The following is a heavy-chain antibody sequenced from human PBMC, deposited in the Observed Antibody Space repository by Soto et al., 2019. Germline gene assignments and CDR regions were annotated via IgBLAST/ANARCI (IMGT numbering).Heavy chain of an antibody. V-gene: IGHV3-48*03. Sequence: GGSLRLSCAASGFTFTNYEINWVRQAPGKGLEWVSYISTSGSAIYYADSVKGRFTISRDNAKNSLYLQMNSLRAEDTAVYYCARHSRYYDSSDYFDYWGQGTLVTSPQ. J-gene: IGHJ4*02. CDR1: GFTFTNYE. CDR2: ISTSGSAI. CDR3: ARHSRYYDSSDYFDY. D-gene: IGHD3-22*01.